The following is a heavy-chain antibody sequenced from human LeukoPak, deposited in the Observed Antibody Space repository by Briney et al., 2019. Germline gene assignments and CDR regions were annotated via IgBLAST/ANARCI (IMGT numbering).Heavy chain of an antibody. J-gene: IGHJ4*02. CDR1: GYTFSGYY. V-gene: IGHV1-2*02. CDR3: ARGRDKTTSPAIDY. CDR2: ISPKSGDV. D-gene: IGHD2-2*01. Sequence: ASVKVSCKASGYTFSGYYMHWVRQAPGQGHEWRGWISPKSGDVNYAQNFQGRVTMTRDTSISTAYMELSRLTSDDTAVYYCARGRDKTTSPAIDYWGQGTLVTVSS.